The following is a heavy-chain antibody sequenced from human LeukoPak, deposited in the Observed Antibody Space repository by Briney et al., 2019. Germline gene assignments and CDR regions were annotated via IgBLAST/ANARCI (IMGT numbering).Heavy chain of an antibody. CDR1: GYSMSSGYY. D-gene: IGHD3-22*01. Sequence: SETLSLTCTVSGYSMSSGYYWGWIRQPPERGLEWIGGMYHTGSTYYNPSLKSRVTISVDTSKNQFSLKLSSVTAADTAVYYCASSGYYVWDYYFDYWGQGTLVTVSS. CDR3: ASSGYYVWDYYFDY. J-gene: IGHJ4*02. CDR2: MYHTGST. V-gene: IGHV4-38-2*02.